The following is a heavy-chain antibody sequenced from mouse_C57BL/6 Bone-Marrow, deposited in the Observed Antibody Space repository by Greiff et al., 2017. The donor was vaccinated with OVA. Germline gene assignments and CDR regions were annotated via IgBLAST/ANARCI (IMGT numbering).Heavy chain of an antibody. Sequence: VQLQQSGPELVKPGASVKISCKASGYAFSSSWMNWVKQRPGKGLEWIGRIYPGDGDTNYNGKFTGKATLTADKSSSTAYMQLSSLTSEDSAVYFCARAGYSNYPAWFAYWGQGTLVTVSA. V-gene: IGHV1-82*01. CDR2: IYPGDGDT. D-gene: IGHD2-5*01. CDR1: GYAFSSSW. J-gene: IGHJ3*01. CDR3: ARAGYSNYPAWFAY.